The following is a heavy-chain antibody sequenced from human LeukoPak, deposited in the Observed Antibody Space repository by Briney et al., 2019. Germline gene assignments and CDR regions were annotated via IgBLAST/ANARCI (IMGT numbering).Heavy chain of an antibody. D-gene: IGHD4-17*01. Sequence: ASVKVSCTASGYTFINYFLHWVRQAPGQGLEWMGRINPNTGGTNYAQKFQGRIIMTRDMSINTAYMELTRLRSDDTAVYYCARKGDYEVDFDYWGQGTLVTVSS. V-gene: IGHV1-2*06. CDR2: INPNTGGT. CDR3: ARKGDYEVDFDY. J-gene: IGHJ4*02. CDR1: GYTFINYF.